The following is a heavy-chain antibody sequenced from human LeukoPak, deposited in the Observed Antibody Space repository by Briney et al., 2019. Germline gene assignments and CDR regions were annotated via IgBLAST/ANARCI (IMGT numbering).Heavy chain of an antibody. V-gene: IGHV1-2*02. D-gene: IGHD6-13*01. J-gene: IGHJ5*02. CDR3: ARPVGIAPLNWLDP. Sequence: ASVKVSCKASGYTFTGYYMHWVRQAPGQGLEWMGWINPNSGGTNYAQKFQGRVTMTRDTSISTAYMELSRLRSDDTAVYYCARPVGIAPLNWLDPWGQGTLVTVSS. CDR2: INPNSGGT. CDR1: GYTFTGYY.